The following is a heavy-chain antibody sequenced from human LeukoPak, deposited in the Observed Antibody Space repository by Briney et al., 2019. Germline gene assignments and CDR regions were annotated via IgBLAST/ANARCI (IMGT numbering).Heavy chain of an antibody. J-gene: IGHJ4*02. CDR1: GGTFSSYA. D-gene: IGHD4-17*01. V-gene: IGHV1-8*02. CDR2: MNPNSGNT. CDR3: ARRVNYGDYEDY. Sequence: ASVKVSCKASGGTFSSYAISWVRQAPGQGLEWMGWMNPNSGNTGYAQKFQGRVTMTRNTSISTAYMELSSLRSEDTAVYYCARRVNYGDYEDYWGQGTLVTVSS.